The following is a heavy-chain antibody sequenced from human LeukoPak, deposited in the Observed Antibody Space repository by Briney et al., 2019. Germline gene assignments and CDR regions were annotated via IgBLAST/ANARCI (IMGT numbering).Heavy chain of an antibody. CDR2: INPNSGDT. CDR1: GYTFTGYW. Sequence: ASVKVSCKASGYTFTGYWMHWVRQAPGQGLEWLGWINPNSGDTDYARKFQGRITMTRDTAISTAYMELSRLKSDDTAVYYCAGTSTGLTWGQGTQVTVSS. CDR3: AGTSTGLT. D-gene: IGHD1-14*01. J-gene: IGHJ4*02. V-gene: IGHV1-2*02.